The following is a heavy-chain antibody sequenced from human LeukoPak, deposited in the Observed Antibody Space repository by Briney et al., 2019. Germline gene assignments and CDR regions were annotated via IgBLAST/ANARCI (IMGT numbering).Heavy chain of an antibody. CDR1: GFXVSTNC. J-gene: IGHJ4*02. Sequence: VGCLRVSRAASGFXVSTNCISWVCPTPGRGEECGSGIYSVGTTYYAESIMGRSTIYRRNSRNTQYLQINILRAEDTAVYYGARVDTVVAYYFDLWGQGTLVTVSS. CDR2: IYSVGTT. D-gene: IGHD5-18*01. CDR3: ARVDTVVAYYFDL. V-gene: IGHV3-53*04.